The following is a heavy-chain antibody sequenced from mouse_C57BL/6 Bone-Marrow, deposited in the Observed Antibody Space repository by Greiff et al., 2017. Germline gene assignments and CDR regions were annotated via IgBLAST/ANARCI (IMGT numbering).Heavy chain of an antibody. CDR1: GFIFSSYG. Sequence: EVKLMESGGDLVKPGGSLKLSCAASGFIFSSYGMSWVRQTPDKRLEWVATISSGGSYTYYPDSVKGRFTISRDNAKNTLYLQMSSLKSEDTAMYYCARQGYDYDGDWYFDVWGTGTTVTVSS. CDR2: ISSGGSYT. J-gene: IGHJ1*03. V-gene: IGHV5-6*01. D-gene: IGHD2-4*01. CDR3: ARQGYDYDGDWYFDV.